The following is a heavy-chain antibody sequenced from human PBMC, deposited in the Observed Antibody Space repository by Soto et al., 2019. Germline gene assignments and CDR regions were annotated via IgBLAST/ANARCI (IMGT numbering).Heavy chain of an antibody. CDR1: LGSITGYY. CDR3: AREVPNDSSGYGVNWFDP. J-gene: IGHJ5*02. D-gene: IGHD3-22*01. Sequence: SETLSLTCTVSLGSITGYYWSWIRQSPGKGLEWIGCSYYTGATNYNPSLKSRVTISVDTSKNQFSLKLSSVTAADTAVYYCAREVPNDSSGYGVNWFDPWGQGTLVTVSS. CDR2: SYYTGAT. V-gene: IGHV4-59*12.